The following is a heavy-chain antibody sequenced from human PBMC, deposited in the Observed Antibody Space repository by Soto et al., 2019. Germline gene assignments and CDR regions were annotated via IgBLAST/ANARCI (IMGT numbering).Heavy chain of an antibody. CDR1: GFTFSSYS. V-gene: IGHV3-21*04. CDR2: ISSSSSYI. J-gene: IGHJ3*02. CDR3: ARDRAHGFDI. Sequence: GGSLRLSCAASGFTFSSYSMNWVRQAPGKGLEWVSSISSSSSYIYYADSVKGRFTISRDNAKNSLYLQMNSLRAEDTAVYFCARDRAHGFDIWGQGTMVTVSS.